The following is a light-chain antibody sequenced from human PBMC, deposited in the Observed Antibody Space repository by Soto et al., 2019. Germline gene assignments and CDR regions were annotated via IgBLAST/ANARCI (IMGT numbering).Light chain of an antibody. V-gene: IGLV1-47*01. CDR2: RTD. J-gene: IGLJ3*02. CDR1: TSNIGSNY. CDR3: ASWDDRLNGWV. Sequence: QSVLTQPPSVSGTPGQRVTISCSGSTSNIGSNYVYWYQQLPGTAPRLLIFRTDQRPSGVPDRFSASKSGTSASLAIRGLRSEDEADYHCASWDDRLNGWVFGGGTKLTVL.